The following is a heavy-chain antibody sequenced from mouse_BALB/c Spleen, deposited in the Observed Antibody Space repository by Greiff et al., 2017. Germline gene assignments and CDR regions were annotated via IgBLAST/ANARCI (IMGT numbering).Heavy chain of an antibody. D-gene: IGHD1-2*01. CDR1: GYTFTSYN. Sequence: QVQLKESGAELVKPGASVKMSCKASGYTFTSYNMHWVKQTPGQGLEWIGAIYPGNGDTSYNQKFKGKATLTADKSSSTAYMQLSSLTSEDSAVYYCARSFTTAAWFAYWGQGTLVTVSA. CDR3: ARSFTTAAWFAY. V-gene: IGHV1-12*01. CDR2: IYPGNGDT. J-gene: IGHJ3*01.